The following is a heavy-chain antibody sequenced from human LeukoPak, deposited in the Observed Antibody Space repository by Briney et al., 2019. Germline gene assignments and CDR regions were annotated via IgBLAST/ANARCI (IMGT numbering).Heavy chain of an antibody. CDR3: AKADSTSSYGMDV. J-gene: IGHJ6*02. CDR2: ISYDGSNK. CDR1: GFTFSSYG. D-gene: IGHD2-2*01. V-gene: IGHV3-30*18. Sequence: PGGPLRLSCAASGFTFSSYGMHWVRQAPGKGLEWVAVISYDGSNKYYADSVKGRFTISRDNSKNTLYLQMNSLRVEDTAVYYCAKADSTSSYGMDVWGQGTTVTVSS.